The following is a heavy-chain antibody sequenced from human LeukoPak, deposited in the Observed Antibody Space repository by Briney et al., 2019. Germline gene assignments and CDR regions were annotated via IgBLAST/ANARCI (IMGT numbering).Heavy chain of an antibody. J-gene: IGHJ4*02. CDR2: IREDGTEK. CDR1: GFTFSGAW. CDR3: ARHVGISF. V-gene: IGHV3-7*01. Sequence: GGSLRLSCTASGFTFSGAWMTWVRQAPGKGLEWVANIREDGTEKNYVDSVKGRFTISRDNAKNSLFLQMSNLRDDDTAIYYCARHVGISFWGQGALVTVSS. D-gene: IGHD7-27*01.